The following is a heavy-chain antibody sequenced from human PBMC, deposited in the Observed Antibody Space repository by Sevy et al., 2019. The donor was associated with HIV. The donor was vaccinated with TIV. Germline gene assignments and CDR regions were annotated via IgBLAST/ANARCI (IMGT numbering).Heavy chain of an antibody. CDR3: AKGSRATHSAFDF. Sequence: GGSLRLSCAASGFIFTNYGMHWVRQAPGKGLEWVAVISHDGSLKYHAASVRGRVTISRDSSKNTVSLQMNSLRFEDTAVYYCAKGSRATHSAFDFWGQWTMVTVSS. J-gene: IGHJ3*01. CDR1: GFIFTNYG. V-gene: IGHV3-30*18. D-gene: IGHD1-26*01. CDR2: ISHDGSLK.